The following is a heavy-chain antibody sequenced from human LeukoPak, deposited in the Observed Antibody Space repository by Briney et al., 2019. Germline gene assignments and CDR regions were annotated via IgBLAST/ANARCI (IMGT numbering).Heavy chain of an antibody. Sequence: PGGSLRLSCAASGFTFSSYEMNWVRQAPGKGLEWVSSISSSSSYIYYADSVKGRFTISRDNAKNSLYLQMNSLRAEDTAVYYCARDPGYSSGWPNNFDYWGQGTLVTVSS. V-gene: IGHV3-21*01. D-gene: IGHD6-19*01. CDR2: ISSSSSYI. J-gene: IGHJ4*02. CDR1: GFTFSSYE. CDR3: ARDPGYSSGWPNNFDY.